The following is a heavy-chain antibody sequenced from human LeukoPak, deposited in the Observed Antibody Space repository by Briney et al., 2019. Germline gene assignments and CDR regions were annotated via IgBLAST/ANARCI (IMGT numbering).Heavy chain of an antibody. J-gene: IGHJ4*02. Sequence: ASVKVSCKASGYTFTSYDINWVRQATGQGLEWMGWMNPNSGNTGYAQKFQGRVTITRDTSASTAYMELSSLRSEDTAVYYCARDPLGIAAAGTPFDYWGQGTLVTVSS. V-gene: IGHV1-8*01. CDR2: MNPNSGNT. CDR3: ARDPLGIAAAGTPFDY. CDR1: GYTFTSYD. D-gene: IGHD6-13*01.